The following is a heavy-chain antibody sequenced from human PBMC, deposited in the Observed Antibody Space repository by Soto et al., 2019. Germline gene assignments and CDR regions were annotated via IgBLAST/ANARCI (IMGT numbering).Heavy chain of an antibody. D-gene: IGHD6-13*01. CDR2: AHYSGST. J-gene: IGHJ6*02. CDR1: DDSITRYH. V-gene: IGHV4-59*12. Sequence: SETLSLTCTVSDDSITRYHWSRIRRPPGKGLEWIGYAHYSGSTNYNPSLMSRLTMSLDASKNQFSLNLRSVTAADTAVYYCARLSPLILAGTSYYHSLDVWGQGTPVTVSS. CDR3: ARLSPLILAGTSYYHSLDV.